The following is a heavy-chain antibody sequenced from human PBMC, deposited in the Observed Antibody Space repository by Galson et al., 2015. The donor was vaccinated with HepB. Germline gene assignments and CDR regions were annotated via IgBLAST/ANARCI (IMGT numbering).Heavy chain of an antibody. CDR3: ARDTHSSGYYDYFDY. D-gene: IGHD3-22*01. J-gene: IGHJ4*02. CDR1: GGSISSTTYY. V-gene: IGHV4-31*03. CDR2: ISYSGTT. Sequence: LSLTCTVSGGSISSTTYYWSWIRQHPGKGLEWIGYISYSGTTYYNPSLESRLTISVDTSKNQFSLKLSSVTAADTAVYYCARDTHSSGYYDYFDYWGQGTLVTVSS.